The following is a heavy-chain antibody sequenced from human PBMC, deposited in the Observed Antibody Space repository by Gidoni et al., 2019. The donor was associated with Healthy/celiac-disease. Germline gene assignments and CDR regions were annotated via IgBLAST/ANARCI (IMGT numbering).Heavy chain of an antibody. V-gene: IGHV1-3*01. J-gene: IGHJ3*02. Sequence: APGQRLEWMGWINAGNGNTKYSQKFQGRVTITRDTSASTAYMELSSLRSEDTAVYYCASGTSLDAFDIWGQGTMVTVSS. D-gene: IGHD6-13*01. CDR2: INAGNGNT. CDR3: ASGTSLDAFDI.